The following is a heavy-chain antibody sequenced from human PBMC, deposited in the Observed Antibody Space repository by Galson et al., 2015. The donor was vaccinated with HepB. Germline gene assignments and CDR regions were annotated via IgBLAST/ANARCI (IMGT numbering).Heavy chain of an antibody. J-gene: IGHJ4*02. CDR3: ARQGRYDFRRTQADWDFDY. Sequence: SLRLSCAGSGFTFNIYWMSWVRQAPGKGLEWVANIKTDGSETNYVDSVKGRFTISRDNAKNSLYLQMSSLKASDTAMYYCARQGRYDFRRTQADWDFDYWGQGTLVTVSS. CDR1: GFTFNIYW. CDR2: IKTDGSET. V-gene: IGHV3-7*03. D-gene: IGHD3-3*01.